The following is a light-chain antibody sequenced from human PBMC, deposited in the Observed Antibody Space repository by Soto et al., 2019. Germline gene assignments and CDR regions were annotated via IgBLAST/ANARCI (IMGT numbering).Light chain of an antibody. CDR2: AAT. Sequence: EIVLTQSPGTLSLSPGERATLSCSASQSLSTNSLAWYQQNRGQAPRLLMYAATTRAPGAQDMFSGSGSGTEFTLTISRLEPEDFAVYYCQQYASSTRTFGQGTKVDIK. CDR3: QQYASSTRT. V-gene: IGKV3-20*01. J-gene: IGKJ1*01. CDR1: QSLSTNS.